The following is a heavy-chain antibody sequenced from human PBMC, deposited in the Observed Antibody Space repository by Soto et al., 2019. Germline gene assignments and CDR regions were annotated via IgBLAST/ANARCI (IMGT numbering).Heavy chain of an antibody. V-gene: IGHV3-48*03. CDR2: ISKSSIDI. Sequence: EVQLVESGGGLVQPGGSLRLSCAASGFSFSTYEMNWVRQAPGKGLEWVSYISKSSIDIYYADSVKGRFTISRDNANNSLYLHMSSLIVEDTALYYCAPRKYGSFNIAAFDIWGQGTMVTVSS. J-gene: IGHJ3*02. D-gene: IGHD6-6*01. CDR3: APRKYGSFNIAAFDI. CDR1: GFSFSTYE.